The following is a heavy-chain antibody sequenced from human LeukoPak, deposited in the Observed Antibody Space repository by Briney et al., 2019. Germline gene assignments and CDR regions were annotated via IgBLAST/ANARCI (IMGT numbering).Heavy chain of an antibody. CDR1: GFTFSSYA. D-gene: IGHD2-15*01. V-gene: IGHV3-30*04. CDR3: ARDSARYCSGGSCYSLDY. Sequence: GGSLRLSCAASGFTFSSYAMHWVRQAPGKGLEWVAVISYDGSNKYYADSVKGRFTISRDNSKNTLYLQMNSLRAEDTAVYYCARDSARYCSGGSCYSLDYWGQGTLVTVSS. J-gene: IGHJ4*02. CDR2: ISYDGSNK.